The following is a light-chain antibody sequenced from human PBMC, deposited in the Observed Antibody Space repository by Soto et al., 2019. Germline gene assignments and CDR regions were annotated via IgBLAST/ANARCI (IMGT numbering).Light chain of an antibody. CDR2: GTS. Sequence: EIVLAQSPGTLSLSPGERATLSCRASQSVNSNYLAWYQQKPGQAPRLLIYGTSSRATGIPDRFSGSGSGTDFTLTISRLEPEDSAVYYCQQYVSSPPAFGGGTKVEIK. V-gene: IGKV3-20*01. J-gene: IGKJ4*01. CDR1: QSVNSNY. CDR3: QQYVSSPPA.